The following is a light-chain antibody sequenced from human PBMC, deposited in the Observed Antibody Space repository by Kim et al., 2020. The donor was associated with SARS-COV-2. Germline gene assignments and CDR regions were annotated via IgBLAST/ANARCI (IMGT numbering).Light chain of an antibody. Sequence: PGQSITISCTGTSSDVGNYNLVSWYQQHPGKAPKLMIYEGSKRPSGVSNRFSGSKSGNTVSLTISGLQAEDEAEYYCSSYAGSSVVFGGGTQLTVL. CDR3: SSYAGSSVV. CDR2: EGS. CDR1: SSDVGNYNL. J-gene: IGLJ3*02. V-gene: IGLV2-23*01.